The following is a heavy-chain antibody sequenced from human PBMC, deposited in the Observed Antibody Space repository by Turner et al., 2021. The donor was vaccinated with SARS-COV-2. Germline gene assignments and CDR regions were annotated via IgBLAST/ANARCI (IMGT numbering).Heavy chain of an antibody. CDR3: SKGESQDFDY. V-gene: IGHV3-30*18. J-gene: IGHJ4*02. CDR2: ISYDGSNK. Sequence: QVQLVESGGGVVQPGRSMSLSCAAAGFTFSSYGMHWVRPAPGKGLEWVAVISYDGSNKYYADSVKGRFTISRDNSKITLYLQMNSLRAEDTAVYYCSKGESQDFDYWGQGTLVTVSS. CDR1: GFTFSSYG.